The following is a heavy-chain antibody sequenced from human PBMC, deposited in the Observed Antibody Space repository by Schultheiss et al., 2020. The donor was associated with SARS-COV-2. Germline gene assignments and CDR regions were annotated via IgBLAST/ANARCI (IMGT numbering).Heavy chain of an antibody. V-gene: IGHV3-30*04. J-gene: IGHJ6*02. CDR2: ISYDGSNK. CDR3: ARDNTYYGPMDV. D-gene: IGHD3-10*01. CDR1: GFTFSSYA. Sequence: GESLKISCAASGFTFSSYAMHWVRQAPGKGLEWVAVISYDGSNKYYADSVKGRFTISRDNSKNTLYLQMNSLRAEDTAVYYCARDNTYYGPMDVWGQGTTVTVSS.